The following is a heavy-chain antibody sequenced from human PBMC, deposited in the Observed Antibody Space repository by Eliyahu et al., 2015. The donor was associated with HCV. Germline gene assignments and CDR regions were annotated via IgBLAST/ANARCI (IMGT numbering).Heavy chain of an antibody. CDR1: GFTFSTYS. CDR2: LSGRSTSI. D-gene: IGHD6-25*01. V-gene: IGHV3-48*04. Sequence: EVLLVESGGGLVQPGGSLRLSCAASGFTFSTYSMSWVRQAPGKGLEWISYLSGRSTSIYYADSVKGRFTVSRDNAKNLLSLQMNSLRAEDTAVYYCARDVTPEQPLAAVGYYYYAMDVWGQGTPVTVSS. CDR3: ARDVTPEQPLAAVGYYYYAMDV. J-gene: IGHJ6*02.